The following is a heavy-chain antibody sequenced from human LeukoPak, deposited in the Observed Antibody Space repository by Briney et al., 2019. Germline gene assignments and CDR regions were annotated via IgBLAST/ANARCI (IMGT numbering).Heavy chain of an antibody. D-gene: IGHD4-17*01. Sequence: PSETLSLTCTVSGGSISSSRYYWGWTRQPPGKGLQWIASIYHSGTTYCNPSLKSRVTISVDTSKNQFSLKLSSVTPADTAVYYCARFDYGDYGEDYWGQGTLVTVSS. CDR3: ARFDYGDYGEDY. CDR1: GGSISSSRYY. CDR2: IYHSGTT. J-gene: IGHJ4*02. V-gene: IGHV4-39*01.